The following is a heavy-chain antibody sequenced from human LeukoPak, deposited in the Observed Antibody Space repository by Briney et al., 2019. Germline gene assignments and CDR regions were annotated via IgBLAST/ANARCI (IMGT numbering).Heavy chain of an antibody. D-gene: IGHD3-16*01. CDR2: ISAYNGNT. CDR3: ARAFTSLDAFDI. J-gene: IGHJ3*02. CDR1: GYTFTSYG. Sequence: ASVKVSCKASGYTFTSYGISWVRQAPGQGLEWMGWISAYNGNTNYAQKLQGRVTMTTDTSTSTAYMELRSLRSGDTAVYYCARAFTSLDAFDIWGQGTMVTVSS. V-gene: IGHV1-18*01.